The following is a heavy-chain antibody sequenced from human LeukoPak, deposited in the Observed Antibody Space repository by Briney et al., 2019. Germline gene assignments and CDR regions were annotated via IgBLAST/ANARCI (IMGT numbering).Heavy chain of an antibody. CDR2: ISSSGSTI. V-gene: IGHV3-48*03. CDR1: GFTFSSYE. CDR3: ARVPYTTPPLGWDY. Sequence: GGSLRLSCAASGFTFSSYEMNWVRQAPGKGLEWVSYISSSGSTIYYADSVKGRFTISRDNAKNSLYLQMNSLRAEDTAVYYCARVPYTTPPLGWDYWGQGTLVTVSS. J-gene: IGHJ4*02. D-gene: IGHD6-19*01.